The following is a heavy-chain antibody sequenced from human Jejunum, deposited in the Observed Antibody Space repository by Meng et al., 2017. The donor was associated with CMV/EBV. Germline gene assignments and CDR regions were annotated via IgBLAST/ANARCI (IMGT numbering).Heavy chain of an antibody. D-gene: IGHD3-3*01. CDR1: GFNLSIYG. CDR3: ARRVEWSDC. J-gene: IGHJ4*02. V-gene: IGHV3-30*02. Sequence: GQLGGAGGGVVRPGGSLTLSCEASGFNLSIYGMHWVRQAPGKGLEWVAFLRYDGSNKYYTESVRGRFTISRDNSKNTLYLQMNNLRVEDTAVYFCARRVEWSDCWGQGTLVTVSS. CDR2: LRYDGSNK.